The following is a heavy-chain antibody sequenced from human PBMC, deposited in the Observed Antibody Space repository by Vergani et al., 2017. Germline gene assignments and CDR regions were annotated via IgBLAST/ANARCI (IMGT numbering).Heavy chain of an antibody. CDR3: ARHKEQLVPGNYYYYYYMDV. J-gene: IGHJ6*03. CDR2: VYTSGST. Sequence: QVQLHESGPGLVKPSETLSLICSVSGVSMQSGSFYWTWIRQTAERRLEWMGRVYTSGSTNYNPSLKSRVTISVDTSKNQFSLKLSSVTAADTAVYYCARHKEQLVPGNYYYYYYMDVWGKGTTVTVSS. CDR1: GVSMQSGSFY. V-gene: IGHV4-61*02. D-gene: IGHD6-13*01.